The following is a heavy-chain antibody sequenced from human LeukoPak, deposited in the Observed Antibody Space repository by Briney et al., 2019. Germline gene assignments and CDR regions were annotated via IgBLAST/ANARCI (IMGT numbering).Heavy chain of an antibody. CDR2: INPDSGGT. CDR3: ARAAAASNFAFDI. Sequence: ASVKVSCKASGYTFTGYYMHWVRQAPGHGLEWMGWINPDSGGTNYAQKFQGRVTMTRDTSISTVYMELSRLRSDDTAVYYCARAAAASNFAFDIWGQGTMVTVSS. J-gene: IGHJ3*02. V-gene: IGHV1-2*02. D-gene: IGHD2-15*01. CDR1: GYTFTGYY.